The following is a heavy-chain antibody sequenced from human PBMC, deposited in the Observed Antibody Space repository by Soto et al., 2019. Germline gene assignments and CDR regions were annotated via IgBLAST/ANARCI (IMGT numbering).Heavy chain of an antibody. CDR3: ARHSYDILTGPRATGAFDI. Sequence: GESLKISCKGSGYSFTSYWIGWVRQMPGKGLEWMGIIYPGDSDTRYSPSFQGQVTISADKSISTAYLPWSSLKASDTAMYYCARHSYDILTGPRATGAFDIWGQGTMITVSS. CDR1: GYSFTSYW. V-gene: IGHV5-51*01. J-gene: IGHJ3*02. D-gene: IGHD3-9*01. CDR2: IYPGDSDT.